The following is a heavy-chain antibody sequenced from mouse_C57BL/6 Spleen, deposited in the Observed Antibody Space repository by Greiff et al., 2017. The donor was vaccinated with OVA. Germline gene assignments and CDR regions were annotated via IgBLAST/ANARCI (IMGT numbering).Heavy chain of an antibody. J-gene: IGHJ3*01. D-gene: IGHD1-1*01. CDR1: GYAFTNYL. Sequence: QVQLQQSGAELVRPGTSVKVSCKASGYAFTNYLIEWVKQRPGQGLEWIGVINPGSGGTNYNEKFKGKATLTADKSSSTAYMQLSSLTSEDSAVYFGARAGDRSRGWFAYWGQGTLVTVSA. CDR2: INPGSGGT. V-gene: IGHV1-54*01. CDR3: ARAGDRSRGWFAY.